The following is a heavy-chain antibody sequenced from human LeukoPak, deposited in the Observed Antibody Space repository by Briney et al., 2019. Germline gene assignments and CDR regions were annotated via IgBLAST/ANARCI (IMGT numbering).Heavy chain of an antibody. CDR3: AKDKGSESSWTFDY. CDR1: GFTFSSYG. J-gene: IGHJ4*02. V-gene: IGHV3-33*06. D-gene: IGHD6-13*01. Sequence: PGGSLRLSCAASGFTFSSYGMHWVRQAPGKGLEWVAVIWYDGSNKYYADSVNGRFTISRDNSKNTLYLQMNSLRAEDTAVYYCAKDKGSESSWTFDYWGQGTLVTVSS. CDR2: IWYDGSNK.